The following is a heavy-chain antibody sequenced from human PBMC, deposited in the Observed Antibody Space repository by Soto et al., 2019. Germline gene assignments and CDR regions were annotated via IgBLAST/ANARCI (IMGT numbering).Heavy chain of an antibody. CDR2: ISGSGGST. V-gene: IGHV3-23*01. CDR3: AKGTYGDPEGY. D-gene: IGHD4-17*01. J-gene: IGHJ4*02. CDR1: GFTFSSYA. Sequence: GGSLRLSCAASGFTFSSYAMSWVRQAPGKGLEWVSAISGSGGSTYYADSVKGRFTISRDNSKNTLYLQMNSLRAEDTAVYYSAKGTYGDPEGYWGQGTLVTVSS.